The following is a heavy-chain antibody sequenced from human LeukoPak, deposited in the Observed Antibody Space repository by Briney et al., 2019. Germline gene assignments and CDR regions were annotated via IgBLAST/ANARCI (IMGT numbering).Heavy chain of an antibody. CDR3: AKAAAAPGFDF. Sequence: GGSLRLSCAASGFIFSSYAMSWVRQAPGKGLEWVSGISGTGGTIYYADSVKGRFTISRDNSKNTIYLQMNSLRAEDTALYYCAKAAAAPGFDFWGQGTLVTVSS. CDR2: ISGTGGTI. V-gene: IGHV3-23*01. CDR1: GFIFSSYA. D-gene: IGHD6-13*01. J-gene: IGHJ4*02.